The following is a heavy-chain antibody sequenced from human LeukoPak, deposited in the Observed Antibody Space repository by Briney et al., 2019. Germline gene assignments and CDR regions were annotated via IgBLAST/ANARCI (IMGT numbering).Heavy chain of an antibody. CDR3: ARDFCSGRSCYYFDY. J-gene: IGHJ4*02. V-gene: IGHV3-33*01. CDR2: IWYDGSYK. CDR1: AFTFSSYG. D-gene: IGHD2-15*01. Sequence: PGGSLRLSCAASAFTFSSYGMHWVRQAPGKGLEWVAVIWYDGSYKYYADSVKGRFTISRDNSKNTLYLQMNSLRAEDTAVYTCARDFCSGRSCYYFDYWGQGTLVTVSS.